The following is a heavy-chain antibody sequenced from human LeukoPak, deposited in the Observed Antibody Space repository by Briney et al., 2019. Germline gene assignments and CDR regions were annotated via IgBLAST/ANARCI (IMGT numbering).Heavy chain of an antibody. J-gene: IGHJ6*04. CDR3: ARVGGMVRGV. V-gene: IGHV3-64*01. CDR1: GFTFSSYA. Sequence: GGSLRLSCATSGFTFSSYAMHWVRQAPGKGLEYVSAISSNGGSTYYANSVKGRFTISRDNSKNTLYLQMGSLRAEDMAVYYCARVGGMVRGVWGKGTTVTVSS. D-gene: IGHD3-10*01. CDR2: ISSNGGST.